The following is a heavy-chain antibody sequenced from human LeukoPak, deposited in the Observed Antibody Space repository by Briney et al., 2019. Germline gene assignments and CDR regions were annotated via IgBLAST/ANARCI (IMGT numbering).Heavy chain of an antibody. CDR3: VREGTGVLRYLAY. CDR2: ISSSSGYI. V-gene: IGHV3-21*06. Sequence: GGSLRLSCAGSGFTFGSYSMNWVRQAPGKGLEWVSSISSSSGYINYADSVKGRFTISRDNAKNSLFLQMNSLRVEDTAVYFCVREGTGVLRYLAYWGQGSLVTVSS. D-gene: IGHD3-9*01. J-gene: IGHJ4*02. CDR1: GFTFGSYS.